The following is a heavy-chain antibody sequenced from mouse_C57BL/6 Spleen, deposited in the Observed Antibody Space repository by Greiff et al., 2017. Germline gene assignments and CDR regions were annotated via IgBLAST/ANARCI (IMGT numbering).Heavy chain of an antibody. V-gene: IGHV5-17*01. CDR1: GFTFSDYG. Sequence: EVKVVESGGGLVKPGGSLKLSCAASGFTFSDYGMHWVRQAPEKGLEWVAYISSGSSTIYYADTVKGRFTISRDNAKNTLFLQMTSLRSEDTAMYYCARLRYDWYFDVWGTGTTVTVSS. CDR3: ARLRYDWYFDV. CDR2: ISSGSSTI. J-gene: IGHJ1*03. D-gene: IGHD1-1*01.